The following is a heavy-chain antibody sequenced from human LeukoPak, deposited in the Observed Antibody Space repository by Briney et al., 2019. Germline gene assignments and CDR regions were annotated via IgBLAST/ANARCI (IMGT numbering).Heavy chain of an antibody. CDR2: INPYNGDT. J-gene: IGHJ4*02. CDR1: GYTFTSYG. V-gene: IGHV1-18*01. Sequence: ASVKVSCKASGYTFTSYGISWVRQAPGQGLEWMGRINPYNGDTNYAQKFQGRVTMTTDTSTTTAYVELRSLRSDDTAVYYCGEGDYWGQGTLVTVSS. CDR3: GEGDY.